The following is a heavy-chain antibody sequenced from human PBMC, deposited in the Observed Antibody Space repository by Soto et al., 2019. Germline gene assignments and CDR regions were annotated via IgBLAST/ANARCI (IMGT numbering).Heavy chain of an antibody. CDR3: AIASPVISAA. Sequence: SETLSLTCAVSGASISRYYCMWIRQPPGKGLEWIGYLYYSGSTYYNPSLKSRVTLSVDTSKNQFSLKLSSMTAADTAVYYCAIASPVISAAWGQGTTF. D-gene: IGHD2-21*01. V-gene: IGHV4-59*08. CDR2: LYYSGST. CDR1: GASISRYY. J-gene: IGHJ6*02.